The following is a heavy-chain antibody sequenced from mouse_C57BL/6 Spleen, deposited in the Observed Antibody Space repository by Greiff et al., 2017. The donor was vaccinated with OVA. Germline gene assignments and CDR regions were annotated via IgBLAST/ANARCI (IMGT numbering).Heavy chain of an antibody. Sequence: EVKLAESGGGLVKPGGSLKLSCAASGFTFSDYGMHWVRQAPEKGLEWVAYISSGSSTIYYADTVKGRFTISRDNATNTLFLQMTSLRSEYTAMYYCARATLVESYYAMDYSGEKDSETVSS. V-gene: IGHV5-17*01. J-gene: IGHJ4*01. D-gene: IGHD1-1*01. CDR3: ARATLVESYYAMDY. CDR2: ISSGSSTI. CDR1: GFTFSDYG.